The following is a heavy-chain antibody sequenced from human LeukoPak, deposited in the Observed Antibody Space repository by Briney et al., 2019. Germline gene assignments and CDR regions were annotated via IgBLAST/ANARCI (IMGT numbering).Heavy chain of an antibody. CDR2: MNPNSGNT. CDR1: GYTFTSYD. Sequence: GASVKVSCKASGYTFTSYDINWVRQATGQGLEWMGWMNPNSGNTGYAQKFQGRVTITRNTSISTAYMELSSLRSEDTAVYYCARGTRVLNAFDIWGQGTMVTVSS. J-gene: IGHJ3*02. CDR3: ARGTRVLNAFDI. D-gene: IGHD3-10*01. V-gene: IGHV1-8*03.